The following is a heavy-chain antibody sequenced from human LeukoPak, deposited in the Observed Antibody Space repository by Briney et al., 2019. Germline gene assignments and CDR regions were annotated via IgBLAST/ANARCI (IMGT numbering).Heavy chain of an antibody. D-gene: IGHD3-22*01. CDR1: GGSFSGYY. Sequence: SETLSLTCAVYGGSFSGYYWSWIRQPPGKGLEWIGEINHSGSTNYNPSLKSRVTISVDTSKNQFSLKLSSVTAADTAVYYCAREIAYYYDSSGYRGTVFDYWGQGTLVTVSS. V-gene: IGHV4-34*01. J-gene: IGHJ4*02. CDR3: AREIAYYYDSSGYRGTVFDY. CDR2: INHSGST.